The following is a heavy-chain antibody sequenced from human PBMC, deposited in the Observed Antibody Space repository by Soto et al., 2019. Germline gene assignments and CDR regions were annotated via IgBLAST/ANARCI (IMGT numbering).Heavy chain of an antibody. CDR3: ARGGITGTTRYYYYYMDV. D-gene: IGHD1-20*01. J-gene: IGHJ6*03. V-gene: IGHV4-59*01. CDR2: IYYSGST. Sequence: SETLSLTCTVSGGSISSYYWSWIRQPPGKGLEWIGYIYYSGSTNYNPSLKSRVTISVDTSKNQFSLKLSSVTAADTAVYYCARGGITGTTRYYYYYMDVWGKGTTVTVSS. CDR1: GGSISSYY.